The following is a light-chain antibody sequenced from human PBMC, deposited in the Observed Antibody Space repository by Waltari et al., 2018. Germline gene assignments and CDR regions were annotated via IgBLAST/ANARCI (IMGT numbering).Light chain of an antibody. CDR2: DAS. Sequence: EVVMTQSPVTLSVSPGARATLSCRASQSVSNNLAWYQHKPGQAPSLVMYDASTRASGLPARFSGTGSGREFTLTINSLQSEDVAIYYCQQYSNWPPWTFGQGTTVEIK. V-gene: IGKV3-15*01. J-gene: IGKJ1*01. CDR1: QSVSNN. CDR3: QQYSNWPPWT.